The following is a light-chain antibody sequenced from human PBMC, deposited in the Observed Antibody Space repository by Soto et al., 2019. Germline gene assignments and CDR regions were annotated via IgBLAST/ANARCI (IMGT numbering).Light chain of an antibody. CDR3: QQRGNWPLT. Sequence: EIVLTQSPATLSLSPGERATLSCRASQSVGSYLAWYQQKPGQAPRLLIYEASNRATGIPARFSGSGSGTDFTITISSLQPEDFAVYYCQQRGNWPLTFGPGTKVHIK. V-gene: IGKV3-11*01. J-gene: IGKJ3*01. CDR2: EAS. CDR1: QSVGSY.